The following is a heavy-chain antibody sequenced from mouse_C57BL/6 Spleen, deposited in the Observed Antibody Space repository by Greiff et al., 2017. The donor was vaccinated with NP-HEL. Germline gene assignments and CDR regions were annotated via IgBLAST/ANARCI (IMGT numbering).Heavy chain of an antibody. J-gene: IGHJ2*01. CDR3: ARAPGPYYFDY. Sequence: DVQLQESGPGLVKPSQSLSLTCSVTGYSITSGYYWNWIRQFPGNKLEWMCYISYDGSNNYNPALKNRISITRDTSKNQFFLKLNSVTTEDTATYYCARAPGPYYFDYWGQGTTLTVSS. CDR1: GYSITSGYY. CDR2: ISYDGSN. V-gene: IGHV3-6*01.